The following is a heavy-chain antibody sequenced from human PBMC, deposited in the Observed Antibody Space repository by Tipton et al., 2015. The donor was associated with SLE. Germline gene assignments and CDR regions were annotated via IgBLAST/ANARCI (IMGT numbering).Heavy chain of an antibody. CDR1: GGSISSYY. V-gene: IGHV4-59*01. CDR2: IYYSGST. Sequence: TLSLTCTVSGGSISSYYWSWIRRPPGKGLEWIGYIYYSGSTNYNPSLKSRVTISVATSKNQFSLKLSSVTAADTAVYYCARVRGRGYFQHWGRGPLVTVSS. J-gene: IGHJ1*01. CDR3: ARVRGRGYFQH. D-gene: IGHD3-10*01.